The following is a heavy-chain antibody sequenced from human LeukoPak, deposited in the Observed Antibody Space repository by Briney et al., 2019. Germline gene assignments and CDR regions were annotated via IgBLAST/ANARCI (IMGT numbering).Heavy chain of an antibody. Sequence: PGGSLRPSCVASGFTFSDYYMSWIRQAPGKGLEWVSYISSSGSTIYYADSVKGRFTISRDNAKNSLYLQMNSLRAEDTAVYYCAREGSSWYFGGIGSYFDYWGQGTLVTVSS. V-gene: IGHV3-11*01. CDR2: ISSSGSTI. D-gene: IGHD6-13*01. CDR3: AREGSSWYFGGIGSYFDY. J-gene: IGHJ4*02. CDR1: GFTFSDYY.